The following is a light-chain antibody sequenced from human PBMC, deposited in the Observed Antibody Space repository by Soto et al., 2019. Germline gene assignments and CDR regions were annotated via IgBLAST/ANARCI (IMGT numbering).Light chain of an antibody. V-gene: IGKV1-5*01. Sequence: DIQMTQSPATLSASVGDRVTITCRASETSSTWLAWYQQKPGKAPKLLICGASSLESGVPSRFSGSGSGTEFTLTISSLQPDDFATYYCQQYNSFSLTLAPGTKVDI. CDR2: GAS. J-gene: IGKJ1*01. CDR3: QQYNSFSLT. CDR1: ETSSTW.